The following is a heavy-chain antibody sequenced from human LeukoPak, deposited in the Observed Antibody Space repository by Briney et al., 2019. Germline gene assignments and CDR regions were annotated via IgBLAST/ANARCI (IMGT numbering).Heavy chain of an antibody. V-gene: IGHV4-59*11. J-gene: IGHJ3*02. D-gene: IGHD4-17*01. CDR1: GDSLSSHY. Sequence: PSQTLSLTSTLSGDSLSSHYWTWIRQPPGNVLEWIGYISSIGSTNYSPSLKSRVTISIDTSKNQFSLKLSSVTAADTAVYYCARDLVTVTKGFDIWGQGTMVSVSS. CDR2: ISSIGST. CDR3: ARDLVTVTKGFDI.